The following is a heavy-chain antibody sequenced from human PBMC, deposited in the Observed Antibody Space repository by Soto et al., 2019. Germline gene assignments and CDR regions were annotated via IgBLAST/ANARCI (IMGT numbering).Heavy chain of an antibody. CDR3: AKAQEVATIGTSDY. D-gene: IGHD5-12*01. CDR1: GFTFGSYA. Sequence: GGSLRLSCAASGFTFGSYAMSWVRQAPGKGLEWVSAISGSGGSTYYADSVKGRFTISRDNSKNTLYLQMNSLRAEDTAIYYCAKAQEVATIGTSDYWGQGTLVTVSS. CDR2: ISGSGGST. V-gene: IGHV3-23*01. J-gene: IGHJ4*02.